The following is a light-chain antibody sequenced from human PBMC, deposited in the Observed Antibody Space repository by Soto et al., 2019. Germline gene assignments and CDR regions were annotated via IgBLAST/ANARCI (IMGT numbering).Light chain of an antibody. CDR1: QTIANIY. Sequence: EIVLTQSPGTLSLSPGERAVLSCRASQTIANIYLAWYQHKPGRPPRPLIYDTSTRATGTPDRFIGSGSGTYFTLTISRLEPEGFAVYYCQQCSGSPGTFGPGTKVEIK. CDR3: QQCSGSPGT. V-gene: IGKV3-20*01. J-gene: IGKJ1*01. CDR2: DTS.